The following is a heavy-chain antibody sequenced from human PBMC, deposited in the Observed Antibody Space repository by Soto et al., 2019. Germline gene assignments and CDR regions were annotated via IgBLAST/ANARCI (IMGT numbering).Heavy chain of an antibody. D-gene: IGHD3-3*01. Sequence: SETLSLTCTVSGGSVSSGSYYWSWIRQPPGKGLEWIGYIYYSGSTNYNPSLKSRVTISVDTSKNQFSLKLSSVTAADTAVYYCARGGVTTGNDAFGIWGQGTMVTVSS. V-gene: IGHV4-61*01. CDR3: ARGGVTTGNDAFGI. CDR2: IYYSGST. CDR1: GGSVSSGSYY. J-gene: IGHJ3*02.